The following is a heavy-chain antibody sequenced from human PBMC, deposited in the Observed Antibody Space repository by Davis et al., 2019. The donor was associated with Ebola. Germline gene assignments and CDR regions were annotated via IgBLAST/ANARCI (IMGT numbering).Heavy chain of an antibody. CDR2: IYYSGST. D-gene: IGHD4-17*01. CDR1: GGSISSSSYY. V-gene: IGHV4-39*07. J-gene: IGHJ4*02. Sequence: SETLSLTCTVSGGSISSSSYYWGWIRQPPGKGLEWIGSIYYSGSTYYNPSLKSRVTISVDTSKNQFSLKLSSVTAADTAVYYCARDRSYDYGDYVLYYWGQGTLVTVSS. CDR3: ARDRSYDYGDYVLYY.